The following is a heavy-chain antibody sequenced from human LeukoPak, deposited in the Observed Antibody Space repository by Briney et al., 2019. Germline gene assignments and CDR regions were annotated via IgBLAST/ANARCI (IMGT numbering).Heavy chain of an antibody. CDR3: ASRITYYAFDI. J-gene: IGHJ3*02. CDR1: GGSISSYY. D-gene: IGHD3-10*01. V-gene: IGHV4-4*07. Sequence: PSETLSLTCTVSGGSISSYYCSWIRQPAGEGLEWIGRIYTSGSTNYNPSLKRRVTVSVDTSKTQFSLKLSSVPAADTAVYYCASRITYYAFDIWGQGTMVTVSS. CDR2: IYTSGST.